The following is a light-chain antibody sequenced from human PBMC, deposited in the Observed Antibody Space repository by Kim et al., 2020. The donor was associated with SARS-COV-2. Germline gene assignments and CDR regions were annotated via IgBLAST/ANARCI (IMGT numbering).Light chain of an antibody. Sequence: GQSITISCTATSSDISGYDAVSWYQQHPGKAPKLMIYDVNKMPSGISNRFSGAKSGNTASLTISGLQAEDEADYYCTSYTTSSSYVFGTGTKVTVL. V-gene: IGLV2-14*03. CDR1: SSDISGYDA. CDR3: TSYTTSSSYV. CDR2: DVN. J-gene: IGLJ1*01.